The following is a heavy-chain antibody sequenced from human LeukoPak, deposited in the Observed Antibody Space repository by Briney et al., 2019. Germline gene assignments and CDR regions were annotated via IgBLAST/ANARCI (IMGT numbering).Heavy chain of an antibody. CDR3: VRGGYDSSGTYIATFDF. J-gene: IGHJ5*01. D-gene: IGHD3-22*01. CDR2: INTDGSNT. Sequence: GGSLRLSCAASGFTFGTSWMFWVRQAPGKGLVWVSRINTDGSNTVNSDSVKGRFTISRDNAKNTLYLQMTSLRAEDTAVYYCVRGGYDSSGTYIATFDFWGQGTLVTVSS. CDR1: GFTFGTSW. V-gene: IGHV3-74*01.